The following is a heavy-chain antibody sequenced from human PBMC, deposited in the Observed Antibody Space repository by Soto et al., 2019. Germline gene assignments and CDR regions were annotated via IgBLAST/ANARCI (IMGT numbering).Heavy chain of an antibody. D-gene: IGHD5-18*01. Sequence: GGSLRLSCAGSGLTFGSDSMNWVRQAPGKGLEWVSSIGTSGNDIHYADSVKGRFTISRDNAKNSLYLQMNSLRVEDTAVYFCAGARYSYGYCFDYWGQGTLVTVSS. CDR3: AGARYSYGYCFDY. J-gene: IGHJ4*02. CDR2: IGTSGNDI. V-gene: IGHV3-21*06. CDR1: GLTFGSDS.